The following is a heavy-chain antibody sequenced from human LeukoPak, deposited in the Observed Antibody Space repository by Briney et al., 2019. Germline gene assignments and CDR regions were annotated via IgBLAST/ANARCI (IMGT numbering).Heavy chain of an antibody. CDR3: ASYDSSGYYYFDY. V-gene: IGHV1-2*02. D-gene: IGHD3-22*01. CDR1: GYNFTDYS. J-gene: IGHJ4*02. CDR2: INPNSGGT. Sequence: GASVKVSCKASGYNFTDYSIHWVRQAPGQGLEWMGWINPNSGGTNYAQKFQGRVTMTRDTSTSTVYMELSSLRSEDTAVYYCASYDSSGYYYFDYWGQGTLVT.